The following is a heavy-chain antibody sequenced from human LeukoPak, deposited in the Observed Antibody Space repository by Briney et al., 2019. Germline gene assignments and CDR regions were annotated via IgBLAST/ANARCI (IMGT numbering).Heavy chain of an antibody. Sequence: EASVKVSCKASGYTFTGYYMHWVRQAPGQGLEWMGWINPNSGVTNYAQNLQGGVTMTSDTSSGTAYMELTRLRSDDTAVYYCAREGYCSGTTCSPLVYWGQGSLVTVPS. D-gene: IGHD2-2*01. CDR2: INPNSGVT. CDR3: AREGYCSGTTCSPLVY. CDR1: GYTFTGYY. V-gene: IGHV1-2*02. J-gene: IGHJ4*02.